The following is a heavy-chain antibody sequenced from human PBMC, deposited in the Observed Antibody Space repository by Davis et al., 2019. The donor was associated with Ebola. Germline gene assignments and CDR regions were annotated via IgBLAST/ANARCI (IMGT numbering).Heavy chain of an antibody. J-gene: IGHJ6*02. CDR2: IYHSGST. V-gene: IGHV4-30-2*01. CDR1: GGSISSGGYS. D-gene: IGHD6-13*01. Sequence: SETLSLTCAVSGGSISSGGYSWSWIRQPPGKGLEWIGYIYHSGSTYYNPSLKSRVTISVDRSKNQFSLKLSSVTAADTAVYYCARDLMSSWLNYYGMDVWGQGTTVTVSS. CDR3: ARDLMSSWLNYYGMDV.